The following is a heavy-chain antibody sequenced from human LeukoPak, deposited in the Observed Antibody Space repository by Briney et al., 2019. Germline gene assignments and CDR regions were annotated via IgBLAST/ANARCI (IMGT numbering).Heavy chain of an antibody. J-gene: IGHJ4*02. Sequence: PGGSLRLSCAVSGFIFKDFPMTWVRQAPGKGLEWLSAISAGGDLTFHADSLKGRFTISRDNSKNTLYLQMSSLRAEDTAIYYCARALYNRGWYPDYFDSWGQGTLVTVSA. CDR3: ARALYNRGWYPDYFDS. V-gene: IGHV3-23*01. CDR2: ISAGGDLT. D-gene: IGHD6-19*01. CDR1: GFIFKDFP.